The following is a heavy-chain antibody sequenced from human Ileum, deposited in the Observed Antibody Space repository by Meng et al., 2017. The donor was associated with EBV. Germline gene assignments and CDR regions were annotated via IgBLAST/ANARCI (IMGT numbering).Heavy chain of an antibody. Sequence: QLQGAGPGLVKPSGTLSPTCAVSGGSITERNSWSWVRQPPGQGLEWIGEIYHNGGTNYNPSLKSRVTISVDKSKNEISLKLRSVTAADTAVYYCARWAFIYSYGFDNWGQGTLVTVSS. J-gene: IGHJ4*02. CDR1: GGSITERNS. D-gene: IGHD5-18*01. V-gene: IGHV4-4*02. CDR3: ARWAFIYSYGFDN. CDR2: IYHNGGT.